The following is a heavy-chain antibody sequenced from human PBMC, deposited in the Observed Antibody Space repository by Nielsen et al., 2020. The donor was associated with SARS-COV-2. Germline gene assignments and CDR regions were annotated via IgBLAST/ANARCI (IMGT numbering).Heavy chain of an antibody. V-gene: IGHV3-23*01. CDR1: GFTFSSYA. Sequence: GESLKISCAASGFTFSSYAMSWVRQAPGKGLEWVSAISGSGGSTYYADSVKGRFTISRDNSKNTLYLQMNSLRAEDTAVYYCARGVGDILTGYYIGSDYWGQGTLVTVSS. CDR2: ISGSGGST. CDR3: ARGVGDILTGYYIGSDY. D-gene: IGHD3-9*01. J-gene: IGHJ4*02.